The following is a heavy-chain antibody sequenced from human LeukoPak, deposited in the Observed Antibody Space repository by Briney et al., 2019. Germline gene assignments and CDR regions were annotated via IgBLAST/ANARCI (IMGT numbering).Heavy chain of an antibody. V-gene: IGHV4-39*01. CDR1: GGSISSSSYY. D-gene: IGHD2-15*01. CDR3: AKTYCSGGSCYFGY. Sequence: SETLSLTCTVSGGSISSSSYYWGWIRQPPGKGLEWIGSIYCSGSTYYNPSLKSRVTISVDTSKDQFSLKLSSVTAADTAVYYCAKTYCSGGSCYFGYWGQGTLVTVSS. CDR2: IYCSGST. J-gene: IGHJ4*02.